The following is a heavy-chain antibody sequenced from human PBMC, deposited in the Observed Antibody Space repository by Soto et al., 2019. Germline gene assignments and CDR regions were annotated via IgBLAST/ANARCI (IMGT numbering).Heavy chain of an antibody. CDR1: GFTFSSYA. J-gene: IGHJ6*03. V-gene: IGHV3-23*01. CDR2: ISGSGGST. CDR3: AKAGHSSGWYNYYYYMDV. D-gene: IGHD6-19*01. Sequence: GSLRLSCAASGFTFSSYAMSWVRQAPGKGLEWVSAISGSGGSTYYADSVKGRFTISRDNSKNTLYLQMNSLRAEDTALYYCAKAGHSSGWYNYYYYMDVWGKGTTVTVSS.